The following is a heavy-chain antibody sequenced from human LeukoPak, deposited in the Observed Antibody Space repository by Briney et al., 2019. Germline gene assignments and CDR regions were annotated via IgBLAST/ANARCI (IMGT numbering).Heavy chain of an antibody. J-gene: IGHJ4*02. D-gene: IGHD5-12*01. V-gene: IGHV4-59*08. CDR3: ARRVALKPKYCFDY. CDR2: IYYTGNT. Sequence: PSETLSLTCTVSGGSISTYYWTWLRQAPGKGLEWIGYIYYTGNTNYNPSLKSRVSISLDTSKNQFSLRLTSVTAADTAVYYCARRVALKPKYCFDYWGQGILVTVAS. CDR1: GGSISTYY.